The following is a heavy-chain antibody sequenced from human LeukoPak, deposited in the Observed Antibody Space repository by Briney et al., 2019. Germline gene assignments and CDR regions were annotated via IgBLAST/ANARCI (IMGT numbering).Heavy chain of an antibody. V-gene: IGHV4-61*02. CDR3: AREATTDAFDI. D-gene: IGHD1-14*01. CDR1: GGSIISGGYS. CDR2: IYTSGST. J-gene: IGHJ3*02. Sequence: RPSETLSLTCTVSGGSIISGGYSWSWIRQPAGKGLEWIGRIYTSGSTNYNPSLKSRVTISVDTSKNQFSLKLSSVTAADTAVYYCAREATTDAFDIWGQGTMVTVSS.